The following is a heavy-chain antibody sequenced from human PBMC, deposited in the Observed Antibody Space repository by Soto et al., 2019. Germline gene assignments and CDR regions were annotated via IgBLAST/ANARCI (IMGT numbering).Heavy chain of an antibody. CDR3: ARRRDDYTFFDY. V-gene: IGHV4-39*01. J-gene: IGHJ4*02. CDR1: GGSISSSTYY. D-gene: IGHD4-4*01. Sequence: SETLSLTCTVSGGSISSSTYYWGWMRQPPGKGLEWIASFFIGGNTYYNPSLKSRVTISVDTSKNQFSLKLSSVTAADTAVYYCARRRDDYTFFDYWGQGTLVTVSS. CDR2: FFIGGNT.